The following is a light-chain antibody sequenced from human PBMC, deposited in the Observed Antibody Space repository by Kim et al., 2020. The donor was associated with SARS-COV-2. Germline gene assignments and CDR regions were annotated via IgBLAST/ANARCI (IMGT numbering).Light chain of an antibody. CDR3: QQYGSSPLT. V-gene: IGKV3-20*01. J-gene: IGKJ4*01. CDR2: GAS. Sequence: SPGERATLSCRASQTGISNYLAWYQQKPGQAPRLFIYGASSRATGIPDRFSGSGSGTDFTLTISSLEPEDFAVYNCQQYGSSPLTFGGGTKVDIK. CDR1: QTGISNY.